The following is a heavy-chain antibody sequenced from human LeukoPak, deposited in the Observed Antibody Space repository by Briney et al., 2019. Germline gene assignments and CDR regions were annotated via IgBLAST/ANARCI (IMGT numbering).Heavy chain of an antibody. CDR2: IYSGGST. CDR3: AKDAIVVVPAYPDY. D-gene: IGHD2-2*01. CDR1: GFTVSSNY. Sequence: PGGSLRLSCAASGFTVSSNYMSWVRQAPGKGLEWVSVIYSGGSTYYADSVKGRFTISRDNSKNTLYLQMNSLRAEDTAVYYCAKDAIVVVPAYPDYWGQGTLVTVSS. J-gene: IGHJ4*02. V-gene: IGHV3-53*05.